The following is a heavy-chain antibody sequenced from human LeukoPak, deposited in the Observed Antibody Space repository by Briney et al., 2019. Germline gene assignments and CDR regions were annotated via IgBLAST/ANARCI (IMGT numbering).Heavy chain of an antibody. Sequence: KPSETRSLTCTVSGGSIRSYYWSWIRQPAGKGLEWIGRFYTSGSTNYNPSLKSRVTMSVDTSKNLFSLKLSSVTAADTAVYYCARDGGIAMDYWGQGTLVTVSS. D-gene: IGHD6-13*01. J-gene: IGHJ4*02. CDR1: GGSIRSYY. V-gene: IGHV4-4*07. CDR3: ARDGGIAMDY. CDR2: FYTSGST.